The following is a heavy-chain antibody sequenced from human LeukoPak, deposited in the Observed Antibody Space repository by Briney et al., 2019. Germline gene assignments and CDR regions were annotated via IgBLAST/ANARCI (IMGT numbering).Heavy chain of an antibody. CDR1: GGSISGSSYH. CDR2: INYSGTT. J-gene: IGHJ4*02. CDR3: ATTYSYTSGGYDY. V-gene: IGHV4-39*01. Sequence: SETLSLTCTVSGGSISGSSYHWSWIRQSPGKGLEWIGSINYSGTTYYSPSLKSRVTISVDTSKNQFSLKVSSVTAADTAVYYCATTYSYTSGGYDYWGQGTLVTVSS. D-gene: IGHD5-18*01.